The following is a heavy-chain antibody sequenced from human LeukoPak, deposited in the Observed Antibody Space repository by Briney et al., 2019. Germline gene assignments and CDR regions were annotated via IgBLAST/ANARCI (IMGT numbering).Heavy chain of an antibody. Sequence: PSETLSLTCTVSGYSTSSGYYWGWIRQPPGKGLEWIGSIYHSGSTYYNPSLKSRVTISVDTSKNQFSLKLSSVTAADTAVYYCASPWTRYCSGGSCYRSWSYWGQGTLVTVSS. CDR2: IYHSGST. J-gene: IGHJ4*02. CDR1: GYSTSSGYY. D-gene: IGHD2-15*01. CDR3: ASPWTRYCSGGSCYRSWSY. V-gene: IGHV4-38-2*02.